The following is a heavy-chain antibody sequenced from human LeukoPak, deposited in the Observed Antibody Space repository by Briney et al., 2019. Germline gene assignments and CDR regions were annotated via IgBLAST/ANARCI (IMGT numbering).Heavy chain of an antibody. D-gene: IGHD2-15*01. CDR3: ARGYCSGGSCYDAFDI. Sequence: SETLSLTCTVSVDSMLSYYWTWIRQPPGGGLEWIGYIYDTGLTNYNPSLKSRVTISVDTSKNKFSLKLSSVTAADTAVYYCARGYCSGGSCYDAFDIWGQGTMVTVSS. V-gene: IGHV4-59*01. CDR1: VDSMLSYY. CDR2: IYDTGLT. J-gene: IGHJ3*02.